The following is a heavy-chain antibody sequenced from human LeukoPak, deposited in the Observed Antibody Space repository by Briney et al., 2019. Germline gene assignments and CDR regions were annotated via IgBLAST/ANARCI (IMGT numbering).Heavy chain of an antibody. CDR1: GFTFSNYG. Sequence: GGSLRLSCAASGFTFSNYGLNWVRQAPGKGLEWVSSISSRSNDIFDADSLKGRFTSSRDNARNSVYLQMNSLRAEDTAVYYCARDRGAYETDHGMDVWGQGTTVTVSS. CDR3: ARDRGAYETDHGMDV. J-gene: IGHJ6*02. CDR2: ISSRSNDI. D-gene: IGHD5-12*01. V-gene: IGHV3-21*04.